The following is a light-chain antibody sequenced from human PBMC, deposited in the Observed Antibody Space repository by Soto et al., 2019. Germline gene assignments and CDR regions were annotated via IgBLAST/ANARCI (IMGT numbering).Light chain of an antibody. CDR3: SSYTSSSTLGV. V-gene: IGLV2-14*01. CDR1: TSDVGGYNY. J-gene: IGLJ3*02. CDR2: DVS. Sequence: QSALTQPASGSGSPGQAITISCTGTTSDVGGYNYVSWYQQHPGKAPKLMIYDVSNRPSGVSNRFSGSKSGNTASLTISGLKAEDEADYYCSSYTSSSTLGVFGGGTKLTVL.